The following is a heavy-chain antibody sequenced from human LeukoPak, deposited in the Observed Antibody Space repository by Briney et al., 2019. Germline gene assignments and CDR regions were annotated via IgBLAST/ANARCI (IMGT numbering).Heavy chain of an antibody. D-gene: IGHD4-11*01. CDR3: ARGKNDYSNRYYFDY. CDR2: IYYSGST. J-gene: IGHJ4*02. CDR1: GGSISSGGCY. V-gene: IGHV4-31*03. Sequence: SETLSLTCTVSGGSISSGGCYWSWIRQSPGKGLEWIGYIYYSGSTYYNPSLKSRVIMSVDTSKNQFYPKLNSVTVADTAVYYCARGKNDYSNRYYFDYWGQGTLVTVSS.